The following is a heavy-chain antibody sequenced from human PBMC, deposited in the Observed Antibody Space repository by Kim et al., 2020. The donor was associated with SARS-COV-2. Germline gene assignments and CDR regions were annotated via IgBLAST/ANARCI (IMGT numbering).Heavy chain of an antibody. V-gene: IGHV5-51*01. CDR3: ARGRDYCTSTTSCYVDY. CDR1: GYSFTSYW. J-gene: IGHJ4*01. Sequence: GESLKISCKGSGYSFTSYWIAWVRQTPGKGPEWMRIIYPGDSDTTYSPSFQRQVTFSADKSITTAYLQWSTLKASDTAMYYCARGRDYCTSTTSCYVDYW. D-gene: IGHD2-2*01. CDR2: IYPGDSDT.